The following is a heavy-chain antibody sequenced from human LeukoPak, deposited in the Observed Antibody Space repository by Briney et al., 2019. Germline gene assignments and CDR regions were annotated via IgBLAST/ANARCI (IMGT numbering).Heavy chain of an antibody. CDR2: ISWNSGSI. D-gene: IGHD3-9*01. V-gene: IGHV3-9*01. CDR3: ATSPEYDILTGYHIDY. CDR1: GFTFDDYA. J-gene: IGHJ4*02. Sequence: PGGSLRLSCAASGFTFDDYAMHWVRQAPGKGLEWVSGISWNSGSIGYADSVKGRFTNSRNNAKNSLYPQMNSLRAEDTALYYCATSPEYDILTGYHIDYGGQGTLGTVSS.